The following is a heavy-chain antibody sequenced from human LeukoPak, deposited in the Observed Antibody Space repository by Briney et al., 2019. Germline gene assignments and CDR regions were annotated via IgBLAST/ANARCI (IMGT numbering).Heavy chain of an antibody. CDR2: MNPNSGNT. D-gene: IGHD3/OR15-3a*01. V-gene: IGHV1-8*01. CDR1: GYTFTSYD. J-gene: IGHJ4*02. Sequence: ASVKVSCKASGYTFTSYDINWARQATGQGLEWMGWMNPNSGNTGYAQKFQGRVTMTRNTSISTAYMELSSLRSEDTAVYYCARGDWTKGLEYWGQGNLVNGSS. CDR3: ARGDWTKGLEY.